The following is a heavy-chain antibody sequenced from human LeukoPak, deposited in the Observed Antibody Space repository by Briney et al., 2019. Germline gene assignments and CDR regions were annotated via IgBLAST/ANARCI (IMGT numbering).Heavy chain of an antibody. V-gene: IGHV4-39*07. J-gene: IGHJ1*01. CDR2: IYYSGST. CDR1: GGSISSSNYY. Sequence: SETLSLTCTVSGGSISSSNYYWGWIRQPPGKGLEWIGSIYYSGSTYYNPSLKSRVTISVDTSKNQFSLKLNSVTAADTAVYFCTSRELLRFYFQHWGRAPWSPSPQ. CDR3: TSRELLRFYFQH. D-gene: IGHD3-3*01.